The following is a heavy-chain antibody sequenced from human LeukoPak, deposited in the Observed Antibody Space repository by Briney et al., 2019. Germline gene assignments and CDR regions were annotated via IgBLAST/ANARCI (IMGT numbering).Heavy chain of an antibody. J-gene: IGHJ5*02. D-gene: IGHD2-21*01. CDR2: ISAYDGNT. CDR1: GYTFTSYG. V-gene: IGHV1-18*01. CDR3: ARSAVVIAHNADWFDP. Sequence: GASVKVSCKASGYTFTSYGISWVRQAPGQGLEWMGWISAYDGNTNYAQKLQGRVTMTTDTSTSTAYMELRSLRSDDTAVYYCARSAVVIAHNADWFDPWGQGILVTVSS.